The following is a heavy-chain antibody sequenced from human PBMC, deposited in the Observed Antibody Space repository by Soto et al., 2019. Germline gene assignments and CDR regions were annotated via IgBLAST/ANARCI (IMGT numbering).Heavy chain of an antibody. V-gene: IGHV1-8*01. CDR3: ARGGYGSGRYYYYYMDV. J-gene: IGHJ6*03. CDR2: MNPNSGNT. D-gene: IGHD3-10*01. CDR1: GYTFTSYD. Sequence: ASVKVSCKASGYTFTSYDINWVRQATGQGLEWMGWMNPNSGNTGYAQKFQGRVTMTRNTSISTAYMELSSLRSEDTAVYYCARGGYGSGRYYYYYMDVWGKGTTVTVSS.